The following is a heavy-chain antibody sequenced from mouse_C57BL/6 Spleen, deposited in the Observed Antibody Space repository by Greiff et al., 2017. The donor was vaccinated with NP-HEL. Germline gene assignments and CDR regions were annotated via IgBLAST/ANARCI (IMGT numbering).Heavy chain of an antibody. V-gene: IGHV5-16*01. CDR1: GFTFSDYY. CDR3: ARVGWLPYFDV. J-gene: IGHJ1*03. D-gene: IGHD2-3*01. Sequence: DVQLVESEGGLVQPGSSMKLSCTASGFTFSDYYMAWVRQVPEKGLEWVANINSDGSSTYYLDSLKSRFIISRDNAKNILYLQLSSLKSEDTATYYCARVGWLPYFDVWGTGTTVTVSS. CDR2: INSDGSST.